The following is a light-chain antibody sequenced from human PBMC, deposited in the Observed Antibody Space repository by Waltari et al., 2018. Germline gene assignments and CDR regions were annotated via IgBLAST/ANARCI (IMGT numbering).Light chain of an antibody. CDR3: CFYTSRFYV. CDR1: SSDVGTNNR. Sequence: QSALTQPPSVSGTPGQSVTISCTGTSSDVGTNNRVSWYQQSPGSAPKLLIYEVTNRPAGGPDRFSGTKSGNTASLTISGLQAEDEADYYCCFYTSRFYVFGPGTKVTVL. J-gene: IGLJ1*01. V-gene: IGLV2-18*01. CDR2: EVT.